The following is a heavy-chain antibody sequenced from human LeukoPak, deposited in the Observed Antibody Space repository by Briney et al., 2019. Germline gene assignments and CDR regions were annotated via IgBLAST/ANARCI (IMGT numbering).Heavy chain of an antibody. CDR1: GFTFSSYW. CDR3: ARGSRSWPADY. CDR2: INSDGSST. D-gene: IGHD6-13*01. J-gene: IGHJ4*02. Sequence: GGSLRLSCAASGFTFSSYWMHWVRQVPGKGLGWVSRINSDGSSTSYADSVKGRFTISRDNAKNTMYLKMNSLRAEDTAVYYCARGSRSWPADYWGQGTLVTVSS. V-gene: IGHV3-74*01.